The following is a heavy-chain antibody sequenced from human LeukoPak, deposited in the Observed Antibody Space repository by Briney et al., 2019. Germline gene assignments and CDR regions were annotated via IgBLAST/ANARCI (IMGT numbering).Heavy chain of an antibody. Sequence: PGGSLRLSCAASGFTVSNKYMYWVRQAPGKGLEWVSVIYSGGGTYYADSVKGRSTISRDNSKNTLYFQMNSLRAEDTAIYYCAKHYGSGTYYNYLDYWGQGTLVTVSS. J-gene: IGHJ4*02. D-gene: IGHD3-10*01. CDR3: AKHYGSGTYYNYLDY. CDR1: GFTVSNKY. V-gene: IGHV3-53*01. CDR2: IYSGGGT.